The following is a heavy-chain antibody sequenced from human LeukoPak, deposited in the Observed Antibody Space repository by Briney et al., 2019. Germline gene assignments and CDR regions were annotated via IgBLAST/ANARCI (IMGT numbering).Heavy chain of an antibody. D-gene: IGHD6-25*01. J-gene: IGHJ3*02. CDR3: ARDSGHAFDI. Sequence: GGSLRLSCVASGFTFSTYGMHWVRQAPGKGLEWVAVIWYDGSNKYYGDSVKGRFTISRDNSKNALYLQMNSLRAEDTAVYYCARDSGHAFDIWGQGTMVTVSS. V-gene: IGHV3-33*01. CDR1: GFTFSTYG. CDR2: IWYDGSNK.